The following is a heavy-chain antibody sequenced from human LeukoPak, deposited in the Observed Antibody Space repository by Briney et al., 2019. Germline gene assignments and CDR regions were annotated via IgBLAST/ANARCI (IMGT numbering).Heavy chain of an antibody. CDR2: IKQDGSEK. Sequence: PGGSLRLSCAASGFTFSSYWTSWVRQAPGKGLEWVANIKQDGSEKYYVDSVKGRFTISRDNAKNSLYLQMNSLRAEDTAVYYCAREEYQLGYYYYYMDVWGKGTTVTVSS. CDR3: AREEYQLGYYYYYMDV. CDR1: GFTFSSYW. V-gene: IGHV3-7*01. D-gene: IGHD2-2*01. J-gene: IGHJ6*03.